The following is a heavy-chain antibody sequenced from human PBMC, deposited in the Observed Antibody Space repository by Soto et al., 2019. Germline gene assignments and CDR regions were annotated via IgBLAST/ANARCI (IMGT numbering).Heavy chain of an antibody. CDR2: IWYDGSNK. CDR1: GFTFSSYG. D-gene: IGHD6-19*01. V-gene: IGHV3-33*01. J-gene: IGHJ4*02. CDR3: ARDHPKNAYSRGWYNFDY. Sequence: GGSLRLSCAASGFTFSSYGMHWVRQAPGEGLEWVAVIWYDGSNKYYADSVKGRFTISRDNSKNTLYLQMNSLRAEDTAVYYCARDHPKNAYSRGWYNFDYWGQGTLVTVSS.